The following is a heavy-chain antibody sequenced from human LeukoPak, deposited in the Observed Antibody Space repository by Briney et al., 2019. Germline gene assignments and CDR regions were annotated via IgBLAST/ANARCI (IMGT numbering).Heavy chain of an antibody. V-gene: IGHV1-69*01. J-gene: IGHJ3*02. CDR2: TIPIFGTA. CDR3: ARCVVEDAFDI. Sequence: SVKVSCKASGGTFSSYAISWVRQAPRQGLEWMGGTIPIFGTANYAQKFQGRVTITADESTSTAYMELSSLRSEDTAVYYCARCVVEDAFDIWGQGTMVTVSS. CDR1: GGTFSSYA. D-gene: IGHD2-15*01.